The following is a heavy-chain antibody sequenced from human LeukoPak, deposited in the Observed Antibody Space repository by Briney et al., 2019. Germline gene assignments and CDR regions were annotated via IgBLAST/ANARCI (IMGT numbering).Heavy chain of an antibody. Sequence: GGSLRVSCAASGFTFSSYSMNWVRQAPGKGLEWVSSISSSSSYIYYADSVKGRFTISRDNAKNSLYLQMNSLRAEDTAVYYCARFGDSSGYLDYWGQGTLVTVSS. CDR2: ISSSSSYI. V-gene: IGHV3-21*01. J-gene: IGHJ4*02. CDR3: ARFGDSSGYLDY. CDR1: GFTFSSYS. D-gene: IGHD3-22*01.